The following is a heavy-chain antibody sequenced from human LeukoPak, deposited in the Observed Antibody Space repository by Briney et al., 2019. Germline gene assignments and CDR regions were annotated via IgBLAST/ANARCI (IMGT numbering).Heavy chain of an antibody. Sequence: SETLSLTCTVSGSSFSGYYWSWSRLPAGRGLEWIGRIYTNGGTMFNPSLKGRATMSFDTSKNLFSLQLNSMTAADTAEYYCARLSASTGTFWGQGILVTVSS. CDR2: IYTNGGT. CDR3: ARLSASTGTF. CDR1: GSSFSGYY. J-gene: IGHJ4*02. V-gene: IGHV4-4*07. D-gene: IGHD6-13*01.